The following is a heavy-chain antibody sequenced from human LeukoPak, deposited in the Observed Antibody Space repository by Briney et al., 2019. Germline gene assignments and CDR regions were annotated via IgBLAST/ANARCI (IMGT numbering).Heavy chain of an antibody. CDR1: GFTFSTFA. CDR3: AKAFSAYENWPPNWFDP. V-gene: IGHV3-23*01. Sequence: GGSLRLSCAASGFTFSTFAMGWVRQAPGKGLEWVSAISGSGGGTYYADSVKGRLTISRDNSKNTLYLQMSSLRAEDTAVYYCAKAFSAYENWPPNWFDPWGQGTLVTVSS. D-gene: IGHD5-12*01. CDR2: ISGSGGGT. J-gene: IGHJ5*02.